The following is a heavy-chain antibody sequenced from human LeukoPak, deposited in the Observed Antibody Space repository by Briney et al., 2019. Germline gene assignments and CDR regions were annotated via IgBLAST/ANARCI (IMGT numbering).Heavy chain of an antibody. CDR2: IRYDGSNK. D-gene: IGHD1-26*01. Sequence: GGSLRLSYAASGFTFSSYGMHWVRQAPGKGLEWVAFIRYDGSNKYYADSVKGRFTISRDNSKNTLYLQMNSLRAEDTAVYYCAKGFEGVGATSAFDIWGQGTMVTVSS. J-gene: IGHJ3*02. CDR1: GFTFSSYG. CDR3: AKGFEGVGATSAFDI. V-gene: IGHV3-30*02.